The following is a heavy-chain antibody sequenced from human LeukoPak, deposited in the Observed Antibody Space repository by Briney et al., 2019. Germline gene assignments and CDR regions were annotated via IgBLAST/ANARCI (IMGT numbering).Heavy chain of an antibody. D-gene: IGHD5-24*01. CDR1: GGSISSSSNYY. Sequence: PSETLSLTCTVSGGSISSSSNYYWGWVRQPPGKGLEWIGTIYYLGGTHYNPSLKSRLTISVDTSKNQFSLKLTSVTAADTAVFYCARSGGYNTHDAFDIWGQGTMVTASS. V-gene: IGHV4-39*07. J-gene: IGHJ3*02. CDR2: IYYLGGT. CDR3: ARSGGYNTHDAFDI.